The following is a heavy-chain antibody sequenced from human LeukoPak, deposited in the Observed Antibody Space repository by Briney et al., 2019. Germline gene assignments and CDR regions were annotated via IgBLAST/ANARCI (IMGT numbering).Heavy chain of an antibody. V-gene: IGHV4-38-2*02. CDR3: ARGAARYSSSWSPGDY. D-gene: IGHD6-13*01. CDR2: IYHSGST. Sequence: SETLSLTCTVSGYSISSGYYWGWIRQPPGKGLEWIGSIYHSGSTYYNPSLKSRVTISVDTSKNQFSLKLSSVTAADTAVYYCARGAARYSSSWSPGDYWGQGTLVTVSS. CDR1: GYSISSGYY. J-gene: IGHJ4*02.